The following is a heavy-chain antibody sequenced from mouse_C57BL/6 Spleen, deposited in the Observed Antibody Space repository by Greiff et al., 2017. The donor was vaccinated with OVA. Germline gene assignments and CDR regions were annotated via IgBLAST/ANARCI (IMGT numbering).Heavy chain of an antibody. CDR3: ARARYYYGSSYGWYFDV. V-gene: IGHV3-6*01. CDR1: GYSITSGYY. J-gene: IGHJ1*03. CDR2: ISYDGSN. D-gene: IGHD1-1*01. Sequence: VQLKQSGPGLVKPSQSLSLTCSVTGYSITSGYYWNWIRQFPGNKLEWMGYISYDGSNNYNPSLKNRISITRDTSKNQFFLKLNSVTTEDTATYYCARARYYYGSSYGWYFDVWGTGTTVTVSS.